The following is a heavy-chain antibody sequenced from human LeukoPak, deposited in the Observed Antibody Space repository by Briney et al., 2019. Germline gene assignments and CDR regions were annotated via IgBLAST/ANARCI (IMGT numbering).Heavy chain of an antibody. CDR2: MNPNSGNT. CDR1: GYTFTSYD. Sequence: GASVKVSCKASGYTFTSYDINWVRQATGQGLEWMGWMNPNSGNTGYAQKFQGRVTMTRNTSISTAYMELSGLRSEDTAVYHCARAPTHSYYYYYMDVWGKGTTVTVSS. J-gene: IGHJ6*03. V-gene: IGHV1-8*01. CDR3: ARAPTHSYYYYYMDV.